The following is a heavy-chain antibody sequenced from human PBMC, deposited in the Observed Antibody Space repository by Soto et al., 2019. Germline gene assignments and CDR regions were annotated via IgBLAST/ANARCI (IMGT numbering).Heavy chain of an antibody. V-gene: IGHV4-34*01. D-gene: IGHD3-3*01. CDR1: GGSFIGYY. J-gene: IGHJ5*02. CDR2: INHSGST. CDR3: ATLGHYDFWSGFLKGNWFDP. Sequence: QVQLQQWGAGLLKPSETVSLTCAVYGGSFIGYYGTWIRQPPGKGLEWIGEINHSGSTNYNPSLKSRVTISADTSKNQFSLRLSSVTAADTAVYYCATLGHYDFWSGFLKGNWFDPWGQGTLVTVSS.